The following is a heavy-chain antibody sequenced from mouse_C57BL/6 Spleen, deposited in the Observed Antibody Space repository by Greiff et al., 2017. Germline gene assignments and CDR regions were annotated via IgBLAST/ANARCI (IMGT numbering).Heavy chain of an antibody. Sequence: EVKLQESGPELVKPGASVKIPCKASGYTFTDYNMDWVKQSHGKSLEWIGDINPNNGGTIYNQKFKGKATLTVDKSSSTAYMELRSLTSEDTAVYYCARTAYGNFPFDYWGQGTTLTVSS. CDR2: INPNNGGT. J-gene: IGHJ2*01. V-gene: IGHV1-18*01. CDR3: ARTAYGNFPFDY. D-gene: IGHD2-1*01. CDR1: GYTFTDYN.